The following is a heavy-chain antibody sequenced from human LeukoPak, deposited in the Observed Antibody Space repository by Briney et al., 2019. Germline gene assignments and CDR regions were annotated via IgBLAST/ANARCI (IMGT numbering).Heavy chain of an antibody. J-gene: IGHJ4*02. Sequence: GGSLRLSCAASGFTFSSYAMSWVRQAPGKGLEWVSAISSSSSYIYYADSVKGRFTISRDNAKNSLYLQMNSLRAEDTAVYYCARERGYSGYDSLAIDQWGQGTLVTVSS. D-gene: IGHD5-12*01. CDR2: ISSSSSYI. CDR1: GFTFSSYA. CDR3: ARERGYSGYDSLAIDQ. V-gene: IGHV3-21*01.